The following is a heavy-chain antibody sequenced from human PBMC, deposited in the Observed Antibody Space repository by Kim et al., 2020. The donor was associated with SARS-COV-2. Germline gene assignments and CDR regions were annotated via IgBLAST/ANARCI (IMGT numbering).Heavy chain of an antibody. CDR3: ARGYGSGSPYGMDV. D-gene: IGHD3-10*01. Sequence: TPPPKSRVTISVDRSKNQFSLKLSSVPAADTAVYYCARGYGSGSPYGMDVWGQGTTVTVSS. J-gene: IGHJ6*02. V-gene: IGHV4-30-2*01.